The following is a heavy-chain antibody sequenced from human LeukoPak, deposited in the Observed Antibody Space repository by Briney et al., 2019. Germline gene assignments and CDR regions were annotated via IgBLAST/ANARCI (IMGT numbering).Heavy chain of an antibody. D-gene: IGHD3-22*01. CDR1: GFTFSSYS. J-gene: IGHJ5*02. CDR3: VKIVRNWFDP. Sequence: GGSLRLPCAASGFTFSSYSMNWVRQAPGKGLEWDSSISSSSSYIYYADSVKGRFTISRDNAKNSLYLQMNSLRAEDTAVYCCVKIVRNWFDPWGQGTLVTVSS. CDR2: ISSSSSYI. V-gene: IGHV3-21*01.